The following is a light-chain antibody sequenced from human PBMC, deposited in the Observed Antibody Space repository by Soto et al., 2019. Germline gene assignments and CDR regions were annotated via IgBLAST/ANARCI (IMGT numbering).Light chain of an antibody. CDR3: QQYGSSPRFT. CDR2: GAS. Sequence: EIVLTQSPGTLSLSPGERAALSCRASQSVDSSYLAWYQQKPGQAPRLLIYGASRRATGIPDRFSGSGSGTYFTLTISRLEPEDFAVYYCQQYGSSPRFTFGPGTKVDIK. J-gene: IGKJ3*01. CDR1: QSVDSSY. V-gene: IGKV3-20*01.